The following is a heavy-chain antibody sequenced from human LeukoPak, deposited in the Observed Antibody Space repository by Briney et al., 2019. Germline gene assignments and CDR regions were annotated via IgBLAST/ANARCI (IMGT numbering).Heavy chain of an antibody. D-gene: IGHD3-9*01. CDR1: GFTFSSYA. Sequence: PGGSLRLSCAASGFTFSSYAMHWVRQAPGKGLEWVAVISYDGSNKYYADSVKGRFTISRDNSKNTLYLQMNSLRAEDTAVYYCASIFDILIGWGQGTLVTVSS. CDR3: ASIFDILIG. CDR2: ISYDGSNK. J-gene: IGHJ4*02. V-gene: IGHV3-30-3*01.